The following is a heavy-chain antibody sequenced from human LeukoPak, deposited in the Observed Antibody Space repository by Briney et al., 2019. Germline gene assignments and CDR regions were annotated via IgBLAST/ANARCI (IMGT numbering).Heavy chain of an antibody. J-gene: IGHJ4*02. D-gene: IGHD6-13*01. V-gene: IGHV1-46*01. CDR1: GYTFTSYH. CDR3: ARDLGPQQLEEYYFDY. CDR2: INPSGGST. Sequence: ASVKVSCKASGYTFTSYHMHWVRQAPGQGLEWMGIINPSGGSTSYAQKFQGRVTMTRDTSTSTVYMELSSLRSEDTAVYYCARDLGPQQLEEYYFDYWGQGTLVTVSS.